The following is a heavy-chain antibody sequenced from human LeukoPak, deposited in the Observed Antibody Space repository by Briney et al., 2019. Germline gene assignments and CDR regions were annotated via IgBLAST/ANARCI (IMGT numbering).Heavy chain of an antibody. V-gene: IGHV3-48*04. D-gene: IGHD3-10*01. CDR2: ISSSSSTI. Sequence: GSLRLSCAASGFTFSSYSMNWVRQAPGKGLEWVSYISSSSSTIYYADSVKGRFTISRDNAKNSLYLQMNSLRAEDTAVYYCARDGLITMVRGVMGYWGQGTLVTVSS. CDR1: GFTFSSYS. CDR3: ARDGLITMVRGVMGY. J-gene: IGHJ4*02.